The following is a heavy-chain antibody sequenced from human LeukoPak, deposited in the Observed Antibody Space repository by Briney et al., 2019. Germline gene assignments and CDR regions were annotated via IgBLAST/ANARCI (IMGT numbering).Heavy chain of an antibody. D-gene: IGHD3-22*01. CDR2: ISYDGSNK. CDR1: GFTFSSYG. V-gene: IGHV3-30*19. Sequence: GGSLRLSCAASGFTFSSYGMHWVRQAPGKGLEWVAVISYDGSNKYYADSVKGRLTISRDNSKNTLYLQMNSLRAEDTAVYYCASPAIVWEVITNFDYWGQGTLVTVSS. CDR3: ASPAIVWEVITNFDY. J-gene: IGHJ4*02.